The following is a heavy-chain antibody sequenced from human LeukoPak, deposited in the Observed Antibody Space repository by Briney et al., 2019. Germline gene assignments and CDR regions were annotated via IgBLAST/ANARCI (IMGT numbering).Heavy chain of an antibody. J-gene: IGHJ4*02. V-gene: IGHV5-51*01. CDR1: GYNFTNYW. D-gene: IGHD6-6*01. Sequence: GESLKISCQGSGYNFTNYWIGWVRQMPGKGLEWMGIVFPRDSDTKYSPSFQGQVTISADKSISTAYLQWSSLKASDTAVYYCARREGSSWSLDYWGQGTLVTVSS. CDR3: ARREGSSWSLDY. CDR2: VFPRDSDT.